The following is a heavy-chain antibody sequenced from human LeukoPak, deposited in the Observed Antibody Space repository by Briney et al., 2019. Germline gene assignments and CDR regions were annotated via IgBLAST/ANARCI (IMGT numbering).Heavy chain of an antibody. CDR2: ISWNNNNM. D-gene: IGHD2-15*01. Sequence: GGSLRLSCTASGFTFDDYAMHWVRQAPGKGLEWVSGISWNNNNMDYADSVKGRFTISRDNAKNSLYLQMNSLRTEDMAFYFCAKDIGCSGGTCYFPNYFDYWGQGTLVTVSS. CDR3: AKDIGCSGGTCYFPNYFDY. CDR1: GFTFDDYA. V-gene: IGHV3-9*03. J-gene: IGHJ4*02.